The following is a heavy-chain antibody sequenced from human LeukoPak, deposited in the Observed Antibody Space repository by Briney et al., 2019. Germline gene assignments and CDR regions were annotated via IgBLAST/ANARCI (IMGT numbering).Heavy chain of an antibody. Sequence: PSETLSLTCTVSGGSISSYYWSWIRQPAGKGLEWIGRIYTSGSTNYNPSLKSRVTMSVDTSKNQFSLKLSSVTAADTAVYYCARAPYRLGIAAAYYFDYWGQGTLVTVSS. D-gene: IGHD6-13*01. CDR1: GGSISSYY. CDR3: ARAPYRLGIAAAYYFDY. CDR2: IYTSGST. V-gene: IGHV4-4*07. J-gene: IGHJ4*02.